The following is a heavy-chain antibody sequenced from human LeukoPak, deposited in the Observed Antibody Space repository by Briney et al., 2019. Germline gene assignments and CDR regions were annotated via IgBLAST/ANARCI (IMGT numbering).Heavy chain of an antibody. J-gene: IGHJ2*01. CDR3: AKGWHFDL. V-gene: IGHV3-23*01. CDR1: GFTFSSDA. Sequence: GGSLRLSCVASGFTFSSDAMTWVRQAPGKGLEWVAGIIGGSGASTYYADSAKGRFTVSRDNSRNTVYLQMNRLRAEDTALYYCAKGWHFDLWGRGALVTVSS. CDR2: IIGGSGAST.